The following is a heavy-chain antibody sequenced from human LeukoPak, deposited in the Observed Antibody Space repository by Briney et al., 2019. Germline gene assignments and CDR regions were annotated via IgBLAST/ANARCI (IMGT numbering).Heavy chain of an antibody. CDR1: GYTFPSYF. CDR2: INPTGGST. CDR3: ARTAARRFDY. D-gene: IGHD6-6*01. Sequence: ASAKVSCKASGYTFPSYFMHWVRQAPGQGLEWMGIINPTGGSTTYAQKFQGRVTMTRDTSTSTVYMELSSLRSDDTAVCYCARTAARRFDYWGQGTLVTVSS. V-gene: IGHV1-46*01. J-gene: IGHJ4*02.